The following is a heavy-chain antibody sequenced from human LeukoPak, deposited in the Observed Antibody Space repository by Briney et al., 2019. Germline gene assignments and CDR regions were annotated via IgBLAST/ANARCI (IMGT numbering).Heavy chain of an antibody. V-gene: IGHV4-31*03. CDR3: ARPNPSFAFDI. Sequence: SETLSLTCTVSGGPISSGGYYWSWIRQHPGKGLEWIGYIYYSGSTYYNPSLKSRVTISVDTSKNQFSLKLSSVTAADTAVYYCARPNPSFAFDIWGQGTMVTVSS. D-gene: IGHD1-14*01. J-gene: IGHJ3*02. CDR1: GGPISSGGYY. CDR2: IYYSGST.